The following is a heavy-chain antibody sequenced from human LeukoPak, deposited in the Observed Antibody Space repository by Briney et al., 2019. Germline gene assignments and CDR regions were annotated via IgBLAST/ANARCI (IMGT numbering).Heavy chain of an antibody. J-gene: IGHJ4*02. CDR3: ARDRYYYDSSGYYPRLDY. Sequence: ASVKVSCKASGYTFTSYDINWVRQATGQGLEWMGWMNPNSGNTGYAQKFQGRVTITRNTSISTAYMELSSLRSEDTAVYYCARDRYYYDSSGYYPRLDYWGQGTLVTVSS. V-gene: IGHV1-8*03. CDR2: MNPNSGNT. CDR1: GYTFTSYD. D-gene: IGHD3-22*01.